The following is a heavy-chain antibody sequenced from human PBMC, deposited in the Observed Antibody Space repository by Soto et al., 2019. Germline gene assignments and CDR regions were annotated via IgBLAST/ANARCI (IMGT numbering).Heavy chain of an antibody. Sequence: GGSLRLSCAASGFTFSSYAMHWVRQAPGKGLEWVSVISYDGSNKYYADSVKGRFTISRDNSKNTLYLQMNSLRAEDTAVYYCAKDLWEYSGYDLPMYWGQGTLVTGSS. V-gene: IGHV3-30*18. CDR3: AKDLWEYSGYDLPMY. J-gene: IGHJ4*02. D-gene: IGHD5-12*01. CDR1: GFTFSSYA. CDR2: ISYDGSNK.